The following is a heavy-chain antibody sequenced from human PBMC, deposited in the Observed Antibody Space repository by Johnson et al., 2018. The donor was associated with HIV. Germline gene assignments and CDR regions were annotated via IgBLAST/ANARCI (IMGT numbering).Heavy chain of an antibody. CDR3: TTDSEGHGFDI. CDR1: GFTFSSYA. CDR2: ISYDGSEK. J-gene: IGHJ3*02. Sequence: QVQLVESGGGVVQPGRSLRLSCAASGFTFSSYAMHWVRQAPAKGLQWVAVISYDGSEKYYADSVKGRFTISRDISKNSLYPQMNSLQSEDTAVYYCTTDSEGHGFDIWGQGTMVTVSS. V-gene: IGHV3-30*04.